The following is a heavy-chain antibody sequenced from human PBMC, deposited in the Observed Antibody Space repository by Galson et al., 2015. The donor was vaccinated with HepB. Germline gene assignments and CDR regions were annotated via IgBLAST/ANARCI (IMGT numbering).Heavy chain of an antibody. Sequence: PALVKPTQTLTLTCTFSGFSPSTSGMCVSWIRQPPGKALEWLARIDWDDDKYYSTSLKTRLTISKDTSKNQVVLTMTNMGPMDTATYYCARIRGYYFDYWGQGTLVTVSS. CDR1: GFSPSTSGMC. D-gene: IGHD3-22*01. V-gene: IGHV2-70*11. CDR2: IDWDDDK. J-gene: IGHJ4*02. CDR3: ARIRGYYFDY.